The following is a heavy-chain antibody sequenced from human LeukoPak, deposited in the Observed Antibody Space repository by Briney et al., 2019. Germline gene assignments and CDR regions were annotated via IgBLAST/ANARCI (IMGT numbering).Heavy chain of an antibody. CDR1: GFTFDDYG. CDR2: INWNGGRT. V-gene: IGHV3-20*04. D-gene: IGHD3-22*01. CDR3: ARDNMIVVRALDY. Sequence: GGSLRLSCAASGFTFDDYGMSWVRQAPGKGLEWVSGINWNGGRTGYADSVKGRFTIFRDNAKNSLYLQMNRLRAEDTALYYCARDNMIVVRALDYWGQGTLVTVSS. J-gene: IGHJ4*02.